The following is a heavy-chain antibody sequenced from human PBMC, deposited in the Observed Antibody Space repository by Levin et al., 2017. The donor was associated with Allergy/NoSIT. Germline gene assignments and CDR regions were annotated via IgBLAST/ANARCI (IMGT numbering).Heavy chain of an antibody. CDR3: ARFDPTSWEIPSLGFQH. J-gene: IGHJ1*01. Sequence: SETLSLTYTVSGGSISGTNHYWAWIRQPPGKGLEWLACIYYSGTPYYNSSLKSRLTISVDTSSNKFSLNLTSVAAADTAVYFCARFDPTSWEIPSLGFQHWGQGSLVTVTS. D-gene: IGHD1-26*01. CDR2: IYYSGTP. V-gene: IGHV4-39*01. CDR1: GGSISGTNHY.